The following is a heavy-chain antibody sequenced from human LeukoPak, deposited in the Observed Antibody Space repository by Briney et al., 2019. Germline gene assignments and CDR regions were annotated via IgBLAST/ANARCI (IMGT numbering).Heavy chain of an antibody. Sequence: GASVKVSCEASGYTFTGYYMHWVRQAPGQGLEWMGWINPNSGGTNYAQKFQGRVTMTRDTSISTAYMELSRLRSDDTAVYYCARGEVYDYGGYDAFDIWGQGTMVTVSS. V-gene: IGHV1-2*02. J-gene: IGHJ3*02. D-gene: IGHD4-23*01. CDR2: INPNSGGT. CDR3: ARGEVYDYGGYDAFDI. CDR1: GYTFTGYY.